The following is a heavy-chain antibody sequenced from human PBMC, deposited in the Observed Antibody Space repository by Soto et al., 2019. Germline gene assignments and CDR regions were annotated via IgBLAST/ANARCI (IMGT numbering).Heavy chain of an antibody. CDR2: IIPIFGTI. Sequence: QVQLVQSGTEVRQPGSSVKVSCKASVGTFASNAISWVRLAPGQGLEGMGGIIPIFGTINNAQKFQDRVTITAEESANIVYMELSSLRSEDTAIYYWAREGLTFGPGSVGGAFDIWGQGTLVTVSS. CDR3: AREGLTFGPGSVGGAFDI. J-gene: IGHJ3*02. CDR1: VGTFASNA. D-gene: IGHD2-2*01. V-gene: IGHV1-69*12.